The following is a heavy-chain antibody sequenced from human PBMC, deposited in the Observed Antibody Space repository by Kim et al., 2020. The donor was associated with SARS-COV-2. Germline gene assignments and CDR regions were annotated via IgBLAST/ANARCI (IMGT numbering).Heavy chain of an antibody. CDR3: ARGNYYESVSLSDYYNGMDV. V-gene: IGHV3-30-3*01. D-gene: IGHD3-10*01. Sequence: GGFLRLSCAASGLSFDSSAMNWVRQAPGKGLEWVAVISYDGRNEEYADSVKGRFTISRDNSKSRLYLEMNRLRLEDTALYYCARGNYYESVSLSDYYNGMDVWGQGTTVTVSS. CDR2: ISYDGRNE. CDR1: GLSFDSSA. J-gene: IGHJ6*02.